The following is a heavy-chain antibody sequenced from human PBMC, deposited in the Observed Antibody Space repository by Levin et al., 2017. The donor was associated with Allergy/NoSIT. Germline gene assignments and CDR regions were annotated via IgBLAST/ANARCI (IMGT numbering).Heavy chain of an antibody. CDR3: ASLDYHGSCWDGGDY. CDR1: GYSFTSYW. Sequence: RASVKVSCKGSGYSFTSYWIGWVRQMPGKGLEWMGIIYPGDSDTKYRPYFQGQVTISADKSISTAYLQWSSLKDAETAMYYCASLDYHGSCWDGGDYWGQGSLVTVSP. V-gene: IGHV5-51*01. D-gene: IGHD6-19*01. J-gene: IGHJ4*02. CDR2: IYPGDSDT.